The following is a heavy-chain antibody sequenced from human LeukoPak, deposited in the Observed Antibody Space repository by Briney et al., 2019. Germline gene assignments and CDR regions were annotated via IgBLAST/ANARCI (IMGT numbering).Heavy chain of an antibody. CDR2: IYHSGST. J-gene: IGHJ4*02. CDR1: GYSISSGYY. CDR3: ARDGVLMGSGYSPPFDY. V-gene: IGHV4-38-2*02. D-gene: IGHD3-22*01. Sequence: PSETLSLTCTGSGYSISSGYYWGWIRQPPGKGLEWIGSIYHSGSTYYNPSLKSRVTISVDTSKNQFSLKLSSVTAADTAVYYCARDGVLMGSGYSPPFDYWGQGTLVTVSS.